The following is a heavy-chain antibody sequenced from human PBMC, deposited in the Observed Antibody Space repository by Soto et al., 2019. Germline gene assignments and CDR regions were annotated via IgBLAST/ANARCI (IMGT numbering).Heavy chain of an antibody. CDR3: ASERPYGDELVDY. D-gene: IGHD4-17*01. J-gene: IGHJ4*02. CDR2: INSRSSSI. CDR1: GFTFSSYS. V-gene: IGHV3-48*01. Sequence: GGSLRLSCAASGFTFSSYSMNWVRQAPAKGLEWVSYINSRSSSISYVYSVQGRFTISRDNAQNSLYLHMNSLRAEDTAVYYCASERPYGDELVDYWGPGALVTVSS.